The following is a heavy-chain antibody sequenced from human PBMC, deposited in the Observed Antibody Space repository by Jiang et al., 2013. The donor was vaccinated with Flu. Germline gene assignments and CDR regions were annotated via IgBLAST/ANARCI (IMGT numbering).Heavy chain of an antibody. CDR2: ITPIFGTA. CDR1: GGTFSSYA. V-gene: IGHV1-69*06. J-gene: IGHJ3*02. CDR3: AREVRAPSSSWYLGDAFDI. D-gene: IGHD6-13*01. Sequence: GAEVKKPGSSVKVSCKASGGTFSSYAISWVRQAPGQGLEWMGGITPIFGTANYAQKFQGRVTITAGKSTSTAYMELSSLRSEDTVVYYCAREVRAPSSSWYLGDAFDIWGQGTMVTVSS.